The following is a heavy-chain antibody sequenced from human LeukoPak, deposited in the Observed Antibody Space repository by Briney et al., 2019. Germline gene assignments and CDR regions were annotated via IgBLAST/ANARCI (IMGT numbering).Heavy chain of an antibody. CDR2: IKQDGSEK. D-gene: IGHD5-18*01. Sequence: GGSLRLSCAASGFTFSSYWMSWVRQAPGKGLEWVANIKQDGSEKYYVDSVKGRFTISRDNAKNSLYLQMNSLRAADTAVYYCARQGGLYSYGYEDAFDIWGQGTMVTVSS. CDR3: ARQGGLYSYGYEDAFDI. J-gene: IGHJ3*02. CDR1: GFTFSSYW. V-gene: IGHV3-7*03.